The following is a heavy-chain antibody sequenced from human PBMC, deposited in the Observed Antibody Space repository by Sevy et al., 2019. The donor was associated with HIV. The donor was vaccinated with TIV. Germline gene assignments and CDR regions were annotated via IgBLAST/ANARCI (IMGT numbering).Heavy chain of an antibody. CDR2: ITAGGDST. CDR3: ANDGGPSWALYDH. J-gene: IGHJ4*02. D-gene: IGHD3-16*01. CDR1: GFTFTSYA. V-gene: IGHV3-23*01. Sequence: GGSLRLSCAASGFTFTSYAMAWVRQAPGKGLEWVSAITAGGDSTFYADSVKGRFTISRDTSKNTLFLQMNSLTTEDTAVYYCANDGGPSWALYDHWGQGTLVTVSS.